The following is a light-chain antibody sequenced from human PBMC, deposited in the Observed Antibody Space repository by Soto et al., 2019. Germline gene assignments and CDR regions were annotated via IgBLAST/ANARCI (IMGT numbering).Light chain of an antibody. V-gene: IGLV2-14*01. J-gene: IGLJ1*01. CDR2: DVS. CDR1: SSDVGNYNY. Sequence: QSATTQHASMSGSPGQSSTISCTGTSSDVGNYNYVSWFQQHPGKAPKLMIYDVSNRPSGVSNRFSGSKSGNTASLTISGLQAEDEADYYCCSYTSSSTDVFGTGNKVTVL. CDR3: CSYTSSSTDV.